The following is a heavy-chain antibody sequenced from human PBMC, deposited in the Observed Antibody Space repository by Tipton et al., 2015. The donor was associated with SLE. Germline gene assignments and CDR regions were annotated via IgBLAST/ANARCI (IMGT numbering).Heavy chain of an antibody. D-gene: IGHD4-17*01. CDR3: ARHMTTVPPFDL. Sequence: TLSLTCTASGGSISSYYWTWIRQPPGKGLEWIGYIYYSGSTNYNPSLKSRVTISVDTSKNQFSLKLSSVTAADTAVYYCARHMTTVPPFDLWGRGTLVTVSS. CDR1: GGSISSYY. J-gene: IGHJ2*01. V-gene: IGHV4-59*08. CDR2: IYYSGST.